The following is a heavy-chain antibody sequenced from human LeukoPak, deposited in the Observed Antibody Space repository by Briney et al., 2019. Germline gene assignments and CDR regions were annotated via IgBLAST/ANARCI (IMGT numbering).Heavy chain of an antibody. CDR3: ARCGSTSCYPPYYFDY. D-gene: IGHD2-2*01. V-gene: IGHV1-2*02. Sequence: WASVKVSCKASGYTFTGYYMHWVRQAPGQGLEWMGWINPNSGGTNYAQKFQGRVTMTRDTSISTAYMELSRLRSDDTAVYYCARCGSTSCYPPYYFDYWGQGTLVTVSS. CDR1: GYTFTGYY. J-gene: IGHJ4*02. CDR2: INPNSGGT.